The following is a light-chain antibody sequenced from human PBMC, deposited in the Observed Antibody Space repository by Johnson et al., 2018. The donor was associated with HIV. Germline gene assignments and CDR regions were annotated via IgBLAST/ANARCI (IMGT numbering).Light chain of an antibody. CDR2: ENN. V-gene: IGLV1-51*02. CDR3: GTWDSSLSAGV. Sequence: QSVLTQPPSVSAAPGQKVTISCSGSSSNIGNNYVSWYQQLPGTAPKLLIYENNKRTSGIPDRFSGSKSGTSATLGITGLQTGDEADYYCGTWDSSLSAGVFGTGTKVTVL. J-gene: IGLJ1*01. CDR1: SSNIGNNY.